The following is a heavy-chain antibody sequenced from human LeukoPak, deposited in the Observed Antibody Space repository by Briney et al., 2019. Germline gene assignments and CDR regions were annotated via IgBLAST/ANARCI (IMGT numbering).Heavy chain of an antibody. D-gene: IGHD2-2*01. CDR3: ARDCSSTSCYARSRVTTPPWWFDP. J-gene: IGHJ5*02. CDR2: IILIFGTA. V-gene: IGHV1-69*06. Sequence: SVKVSCKASGGTFSSYAISWVRQAPGQGLEWMGGIILIFGTANYAQKFQGRVTITADKSTSTAYMELSSLRSEDTAVYYCARDCSSTSCYARSRVTTPPWWFDPWGQGTLVTVSS. CDR1: GGTFSSYA.